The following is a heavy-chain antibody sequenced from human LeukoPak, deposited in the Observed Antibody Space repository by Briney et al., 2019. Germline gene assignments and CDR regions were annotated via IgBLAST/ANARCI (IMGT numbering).Heavy chain of an antibody. J-gene: IGHJ6*03. CDR3: TRGSIAYYYMDV. D-gene: IGHD3-22*01. Sequence: PGGSLRLSCAASGFTFSSYSMNWVRQAPGKGLEWVSSISSSSSYIYYADSAKGRFTISRDNAKNSLYLQMNSLRAEDTAVYYCTRGSIAYYYMDVWGKGTTVTISS. CDR1: GFTFSSYS. CDR2: ISSSSSYI. V-gene: IGHV3-21*04.